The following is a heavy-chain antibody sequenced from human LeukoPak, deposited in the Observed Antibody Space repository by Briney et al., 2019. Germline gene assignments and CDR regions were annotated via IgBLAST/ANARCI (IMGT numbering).Heavy chain of an antibody. CDR1: GGTFSSYA. CDR2: IIPIFGTA. Sequence: SVKVSCKASGGTFSSYAISWVRQAPGQGLEWMGRIIPIFGTANYAQKFQGGVTITTDESTSTAYMELSSLRSEDTAVYYCASLMMVLEMATAMEAFDIWGQGTMVTVSS. CDR3: ASLMMVLEMATAMEAFDI. D-gene: IGHD5-24*01. V-gene: IGHV1-69*05. J-gene: IGHJ3*02.